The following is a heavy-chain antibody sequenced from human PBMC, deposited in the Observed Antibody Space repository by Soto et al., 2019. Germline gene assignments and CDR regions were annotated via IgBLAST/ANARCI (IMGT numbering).Heavy chain of an antibody. V-gene: IGHV4-31*02. Sequence: LCGGSISSGGYYWSWIRQHPGKGLEWIGYIYYSGSTYYNPSLKSRVTISVDTSKNQFSLKLSSVTAADTAVYYCARRLLRYYFDYWGQGTLVTVSS. CDR3: ARRLLRYYFDY. CDR2: IYYSGST. CDR1: GGSISSGGYY. J-gene: IGHJ4*02. D-gene: IGHD2-15*01.